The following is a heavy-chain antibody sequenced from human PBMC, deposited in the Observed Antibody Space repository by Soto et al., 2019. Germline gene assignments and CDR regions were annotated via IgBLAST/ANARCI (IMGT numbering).Heavy chain of an antibody. V-gene: IGHV4-30-4*01. D-gene: IGHD3-3*01. CDR1: GGPISSGDYY. Sequence: PSETLSLTCTVSGGPISSGDYYWSWIRQPPGKGLEWIGYIYYSGSTYYNPSLKSRVTISVDTSKNQFSLKLSSVTAADTAVYYCAREPTIFGVVPVDWGQGTLVTVSS. J-gene: IGHJ4*02. CDR3: AREPTIFGVVPVD. CDR2: IYYSGST.